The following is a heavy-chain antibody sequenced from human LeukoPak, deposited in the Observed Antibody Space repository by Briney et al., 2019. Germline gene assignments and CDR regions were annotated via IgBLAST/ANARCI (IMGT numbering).Heavy chain of an antibody. CDR3: ARGSLTVDAFDI. CDR1: GGSISSYY. D-gene: IGHD3-10*01. Sequence: SETLSLTCTVSGGSISSYYWSWIRQPPGKGLEWIGYINHSGSTNYNPSIKSRVTISVDTSRNQFSLKLTSVTAADTAVYYCARGSLTVDAFDIWGQGTMVTVSS. V-gene: IGHV4-59*01. CDR2: INHSGST. J-gene: IGHJ3*02.